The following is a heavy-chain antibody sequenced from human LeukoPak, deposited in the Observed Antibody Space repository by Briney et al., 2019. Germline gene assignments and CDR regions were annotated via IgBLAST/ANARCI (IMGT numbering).Heavy chain of an antibody. Sequence: GGSLRLSCAASGFTFSSYAMHWVRQAPGKGLEWVSSITPSGTYTYYADSVKGRFSISRDNAKSSLYLQMNSLGADDTAVYYCASVDSSGWYDNYFDYWGQGTLVTVS. CDR3: ASVDSSGWYDNYFDY. CDR2: ITPSGTYT. J-gene: IGHJ4*02. V-gene: IGHV3-21*01. CDR1: GFTFSSYA. D-gene: IGHD6-19*01.